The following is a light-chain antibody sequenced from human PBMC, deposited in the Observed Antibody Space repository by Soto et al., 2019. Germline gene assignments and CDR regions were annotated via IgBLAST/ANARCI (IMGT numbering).Light chain of an antibody. Sequence: EIVMTQSPATLSVSPGERTTLSCRASQSVSSNIAWYQQKPGQAPRLLIYGASIRATGIPARFSGSGPGTEFTLTITSLQSEDVAVYYCQQYNQWPRTFGQGTKVEIK. J-gene: IGKJ1*01. CDR3: QQYNQWPRT. V-gene: IGKV3-15*01. CDR1: QSVSSN. CDR2: GAS.